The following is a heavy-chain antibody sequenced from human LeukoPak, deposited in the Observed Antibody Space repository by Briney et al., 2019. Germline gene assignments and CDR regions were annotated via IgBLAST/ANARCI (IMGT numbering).Heavy chain of an antibody. CDR3: ARDPPGYRDFDY. CDR2: ISASGYTT. V-gene: IGHV3-23*01. J-gene: IGHJ4*02. CDR1: GTTFSNYV. D-gene: IGHD5-24*01. Sequence: GGSLRLSCAASGTTFSNYVMSWVRQAPGKGLEWVSSISASGYTTYYADSVKGRFTISRDNSKNTLHLQMNSLRAEDTAVYYCARDPPGYRDFDYWGQGTLVTVSS.